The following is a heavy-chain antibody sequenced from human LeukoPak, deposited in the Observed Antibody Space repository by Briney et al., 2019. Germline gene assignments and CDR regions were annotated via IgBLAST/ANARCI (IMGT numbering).Heavy chain of an antibody. Sequence: SETLSLTCAVYGGSFSGYYWSWIRQPPGKGLEWIGEINHSGSTNYNPSLKSRVTISADTSKNQFSLKLSSVTAADTAVYYCARARYSSSWYPYRIDYWGQGTLVTVSS. CDR3: ARARYSSSWYPYRIDY. V-gene: IGHV4-34*01. CDR2: INHSGST. D-gene: IGHD6-13*01. J-gene: IGHJ4*02. CDR1: GGSFSGYY.